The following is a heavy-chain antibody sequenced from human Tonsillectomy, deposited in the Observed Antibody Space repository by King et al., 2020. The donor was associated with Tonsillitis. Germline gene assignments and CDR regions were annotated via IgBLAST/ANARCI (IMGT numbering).Heavy chain of an antibody. D-gene: IGHD3-22*01. CDR2: ISASGGTA. J-gene: IGHJ4*02. Sequence: VQLVESGGGLVQPGGSLRLSCAASGFTFSNYAMTWVRQAPGKGLEWVSGISASGGTAHYSDSVKGRFTISRDNSKNTLYLQMNSLRAEDTAVYYCAKDFTLDYYDAARCMDSWGLGTLVTVSS. V-gene: IGHV3-23*04. CDR3: AKDFTLDYYDAARCMDS. CDR1: GFTFSNYA.